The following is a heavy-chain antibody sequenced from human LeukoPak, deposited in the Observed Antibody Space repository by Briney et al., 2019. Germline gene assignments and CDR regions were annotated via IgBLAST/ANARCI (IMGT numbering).Heavy chain of an antibody. J-gene: IGHJ3*01. Sequence: SETLSLTCTVSGDSISNYYWNWIRQPAGKGLEWIGRGSVSGSTNYNPSLKSRVTMSVDTSKKQFSLKLSSVTAADAAVYFCARDSGITATTAFAFDVWGQGTEVTVSS. V-gene: IGHV4-4*07. D-gene: IGHD1-20*01. CDR1: GDSISNYY. CDR3: ARDSGITATTAFAFDV. CDR2: GSVSGST.